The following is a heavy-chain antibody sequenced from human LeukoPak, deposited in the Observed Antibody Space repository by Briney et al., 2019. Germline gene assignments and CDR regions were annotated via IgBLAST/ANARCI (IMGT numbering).Heavy chain of an antibody. V-gene: IGHV3-23*01. CDR3: AKAASYDILTGYVTYYFDY. Sequence: GGSLRLSCAASGFTFSSYAMSWLRQARGKGLEWVSAISGSGGSTYYADSVRGRFTISRDNSKNTLYLQMNSLRAEDTAVYYCAKAASYDILTGYVTYYFDYWGQGTLVTVSS. J-gene: IGHJ4*02. D-gene: IGHD3-9*01. CDR2: ISGSGGST. CDR1: GFTFSSYA.